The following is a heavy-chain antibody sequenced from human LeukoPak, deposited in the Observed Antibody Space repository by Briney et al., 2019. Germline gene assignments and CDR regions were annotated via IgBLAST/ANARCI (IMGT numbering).Heavy chain of an antibody. D-gene: IGHD6-19*01. CDR1: GGTFSSYA. V-gene: IGHV1-69*04. J-gene: IGHJ4*02. CDR2: IIPILGIA. Sequence: ASVKVSCKASGGTFSSYAISWVRQAPGQGLEWMGRIIPILGIANYAQKFQGRVTITADKSTSTAYMEVSSLRSEDTAVYYCARAAPVAGDFDYWGQGTLVTVSS. CDR3: ARAAPVAGDFDY.